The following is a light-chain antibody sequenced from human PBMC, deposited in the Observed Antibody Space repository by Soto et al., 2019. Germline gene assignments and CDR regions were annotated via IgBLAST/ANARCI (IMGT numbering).Light chain of an antibody. CDR1: QGISSA. CDR2: DAS. J-gene: IGKJ5*01. Sequence: AIQLTQSPSSLSASVGDRVTITCRASQGISSALAWYQQKPGKAPKLLIYDASCLESGVPSRFSGSGSGTDFTLTNSSLQPEDFATYYCQQFNNYPQITFGQGTRLEIK. CDR3: QQFNNYPQIT. V-gene: IGKV1D-13*01.